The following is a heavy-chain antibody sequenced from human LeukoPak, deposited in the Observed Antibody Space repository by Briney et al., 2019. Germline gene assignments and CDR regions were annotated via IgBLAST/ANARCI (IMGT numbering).Heavy chain of an antibody. J-gene: IGHJ5*02. CDR3: ARTLKYYDILTGYYP. D-gene: IGHD3-9*01. CDR1: GYTFTSYD. V-gene: IGHV1-8*01. CDR2: MNPNSGNT. Sequence: GASVKVSCKASGYTFTSYDINWVRQATGQGLEWMGWMNPNSGNTGYAQKFQGRVTMTRNTSISTAYMELSSLRSEDTAVYYCARTLKYYDILTGYYPWGQGTLVTVSS.